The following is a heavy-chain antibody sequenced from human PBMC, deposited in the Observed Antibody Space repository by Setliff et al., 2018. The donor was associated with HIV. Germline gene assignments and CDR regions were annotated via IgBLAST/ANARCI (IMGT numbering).Heavy chain of an antibody. J-gene: IGHJ4*02. CDR3: ARSTRLFDY. V-gene: IGHV4-59*11. CDR2: LYHGGST. Sequence: SETLSLTCNISGASISSHYWSWIRQSPGKGLEWIGYLYHGGSTNYNPSLKSRVTISVDTSKNQLSLKLNSVTAADTAVYYCARSTRLFDYWGQGTLVTVPQ. CDR1: GASISSHY.